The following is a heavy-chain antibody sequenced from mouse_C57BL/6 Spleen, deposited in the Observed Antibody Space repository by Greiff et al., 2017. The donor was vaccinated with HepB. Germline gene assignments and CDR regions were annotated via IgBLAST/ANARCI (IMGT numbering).Heavy chain of an antibody. V-gene: IGHV2-2*01. CDR3: ARGGITSYYAMDY. J-gene: IGHJ4*01. Sequence: QVQLQQSGPGLVQPSQSLSITCTVSGFSLTSYGVHWVRQSPGKGLEWLGVIWSGGSTDYNAAFISRLSISKDNSKSQVFFKMNSLQADDTAIYYCARGGITSYYAMDYWGQGTSVTVSS. CDR2: IWSGGST. D-gene: IGHD2-4*01. CDR1: GFSLTSYG.